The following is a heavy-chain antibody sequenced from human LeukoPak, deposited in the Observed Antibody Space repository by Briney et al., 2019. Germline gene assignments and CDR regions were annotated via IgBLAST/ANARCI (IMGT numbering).Heavy chain of an antibody. Sequence: PGGSLRISCAASGFTFDDYAMHWVRQAPGKGLEWVSGISWNSGSIGYADSVKGRFTISRDNAKNSLYLQMNGLRAEDTALYYCAKVKQWLDWGGRSDYYFDYWGQGTLVTVSS. D-gene: IGHD6-19*01. CDR1: GFTFDDYA. CDR2: ISWNSGSI. J-gene: IGHJ4*02. V-gene: IGHV3-9*01. CDR3: AKVKQWLDWGGRSDYYFDY.